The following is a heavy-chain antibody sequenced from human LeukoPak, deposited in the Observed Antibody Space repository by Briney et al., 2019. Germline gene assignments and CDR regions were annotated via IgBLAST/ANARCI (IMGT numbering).Heavy chain of an antibody. J-gene: IGHJ4*02. CDR3: ATYRQVLLPFES. V-gene: IGHV3-30*02. D-gene: IGHD2-8*02. CDR1: GGSFSNYY. CDR2: IRYDGSNK. Sequence: PSETLSLTCAVYGGSFSNYYWSWIRQPPGKGLEWVAFIRYDGSNKYYADSVRGRFTISRDNSKSTLSLQMNSLRAEDTAIYYCATYRQVLLPFESWGQGTLVTVSS.